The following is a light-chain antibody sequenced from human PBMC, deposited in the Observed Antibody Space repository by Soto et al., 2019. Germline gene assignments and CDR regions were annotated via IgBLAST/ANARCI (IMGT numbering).Light chain of an antibody. Sequence: QSVLTQPASVSGSPGQSITISCTGTSSDVGNYIFVSWYRHHPGKAPKLMIYDINNRPSGVSNRFSGSKSGNTASLTISGLQAEEEADYYCVSYTTSASYVFGTGTKLTVL. CDR3: VSYTTSASYV. V-gene: IGLV2-14*01. J-gene: IGLJ1*01. CDR1: SSDVGNYIF. CDR2: DIN.